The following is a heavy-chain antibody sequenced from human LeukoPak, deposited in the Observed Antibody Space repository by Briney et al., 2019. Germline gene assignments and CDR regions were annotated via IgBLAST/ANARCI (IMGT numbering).Heavy chain of an antibody. CDR1: GFSFSTYG. Sequence: PGRSLRLSCAASGFSFSTYGMHWVRQAPGKGLEWVTVISYDGSDKYYADSVKGRFTISRDNSRNTLYLRMNSLRVEDTAVYYCAKEVGTLTLDYWGQGTMVTVSS. D-gene: IGHD1-26*01. J-gene: IGHJ4*02. CDR2: ISYDGSDK. V-gene: IGHV3-30*18. CDR3: AKEVGTLTLDY.